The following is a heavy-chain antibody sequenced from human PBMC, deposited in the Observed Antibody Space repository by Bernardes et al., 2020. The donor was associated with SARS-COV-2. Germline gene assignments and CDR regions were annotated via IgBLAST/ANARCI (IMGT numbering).Heavy chain of an antibody. J-gene: IGHJ4*03. Sequence: ASVKVSCEASGYTFTNYYIHWVRQAPGQGLEWMGIINPSGGGTRSAQKFQDRVTMPSDTSTSTVYMELGSLRSEDTAVYYCARGPSDSRSLGTLDYWGQGTTVTVSS. CDR1: GYTFTNYY. V-gene: IGHV1-46*01. CDR3: ARGPSDSRSLGTLDY. CDR2: INPSGGGT. D-gene: IGHD6-13*01.